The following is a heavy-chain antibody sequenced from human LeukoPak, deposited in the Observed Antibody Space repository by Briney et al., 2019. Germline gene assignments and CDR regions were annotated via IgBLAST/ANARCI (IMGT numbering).Heavy chain of an antibody. CDR1: GGSISSYY. Sequence: SETLSLTCTVSGGSISSYYWSWIRQPAGKGLEWIGRIYTSGSTNYNPSLKSRVTMSVDTPKNQVSLKLSSVTAADTAVYYCARDPPGGYYYYMDVWGEGTTVTVSS. D-gene: IGHD1-14*01. CDR2: IYTSGST. V-gene: IGHV4-4*07. CDR3: ARDPPGGYYYYMDV. J-gene: IGHJ6*03.